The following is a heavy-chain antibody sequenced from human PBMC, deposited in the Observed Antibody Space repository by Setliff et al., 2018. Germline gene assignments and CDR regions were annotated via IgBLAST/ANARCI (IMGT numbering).Heavy chain of an antibody. CDR1: GGSISSGVYY. V-gene: IGHV4-61*09. CDR3: ARGRFQYVGDSYYFDY. J-gene: IGHJ4*02. D-gene: IGHD4-17*01. Sequence: TLSLTCTVSGGSISSGVYYWTWIRQPAGKGLEWIGHVYSRGTTNYNPSLKSRLTISADTSKNQFSLRLSSVTAADTAVYYCARGRFQYVGDSYYFDYWGQGDLVTVSS. CDR2: VYSRGTT.